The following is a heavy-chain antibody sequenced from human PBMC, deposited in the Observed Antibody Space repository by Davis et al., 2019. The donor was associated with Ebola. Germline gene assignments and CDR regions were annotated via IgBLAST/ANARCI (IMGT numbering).Heavy chain of an antibody. CDR1: GGSINNYF. D-gene: IGHD3/OR15-3a*01. CDR3: ARHHPGLYYYYGMDV. CDR2: IHYLGNT. J-gene: IGHJ6*02. V-gene: IGHV4-59*08. Sequence: MPSETLSLTCTVSGGSINNYFWSWIRQSPGKGLEWIGNIHYLGNTNYNPSLKSRVTMSVDTSKNQFSLKLTSVTAADTAVYYCARHHPGLYYYYGMDVWGQGTTVTVSS.